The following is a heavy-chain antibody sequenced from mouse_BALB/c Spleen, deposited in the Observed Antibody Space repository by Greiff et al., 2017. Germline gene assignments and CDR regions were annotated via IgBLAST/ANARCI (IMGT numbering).Heavy chain of an antibody. CDR1: GFTFSSYD. CDR2: ISSGGGST. Sequence: EVKLQESGGGLVKPGGSLKLSCAASGFTFSSYDMSWVRQTPEKRLEWVAYISSGGGSTYYPDTVKGRFTISRDNAKNTLYLQMSSLKSEDTAMYYCARPHYYGSPYFDYWGQGTTLTVSS. V-gene: IGHV5-12-1*01. D-gene: IGHD1-1*01. J-gene: IGHJ2*01. CDR3: ARPHYYGSPYFDY.